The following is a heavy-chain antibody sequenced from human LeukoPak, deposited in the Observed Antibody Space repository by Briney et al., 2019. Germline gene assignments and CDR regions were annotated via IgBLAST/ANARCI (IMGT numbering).Heavy chain of an antibody. CDR1: AFPFSSSS. Sequence: GGSLRLSCAAPAFPFSSSSLRWVRQPPGKGLEWVANIKQDGSEKYYVDSVKGRFSISRDNAKNSLYLQMNSLRAEDTAVYYCARDLRHDYWGQGTLVTVSS. CDR3: ARDLRHDY. CDR2: IKQDGSEK. J-gene: IGHJ4*02. V-gene: IGHV3-7*01.